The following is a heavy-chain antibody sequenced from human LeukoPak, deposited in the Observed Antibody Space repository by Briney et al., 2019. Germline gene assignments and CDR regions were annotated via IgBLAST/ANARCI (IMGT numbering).Heavy chain of an antibody. J-gene: IGHJ5*02. Sequence: SETLSLTCTVSGGSISSYYWSWIRQPAGKGLEWIGRIYTSGSTNYNPSLKSRVTMSVDTAQNQFFLKLSSVTAADTAVYYCAGGASFSSSHNWFDPWGQGTLVTVSS. CDR2: IYTSGST. D-gene: IGHD6-13*01. V-gene: IGHV4-4*07. CDR1: GGSISSYY. CDR3: AGGASFSSSHNWFDP.